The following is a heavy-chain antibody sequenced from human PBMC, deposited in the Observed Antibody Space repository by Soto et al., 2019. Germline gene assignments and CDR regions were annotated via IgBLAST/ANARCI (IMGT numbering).Heavy chain of an antibody. V-gene: IGHV3-33*01. D-gene: IGHD6-13*01. CDR1: GFTFSSYG. CDR2: IWYDGSNK. J-gene: IGHJ5*02. Sequence: GGSLRLSCAASGFTFSSYGMHWVRQAPGKGLEWVAVIWYDGSNKYYADSVKGRFTISRDNSKNTLYLQMNSLRAEDTAVYYCARDPTGIAAAGWFDPWGQGTLVTVSS. CDR3: ARDPTGIAAAGWFDP.